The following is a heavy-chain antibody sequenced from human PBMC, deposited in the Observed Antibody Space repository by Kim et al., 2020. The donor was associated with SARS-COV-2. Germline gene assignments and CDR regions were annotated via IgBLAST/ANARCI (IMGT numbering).Heavy chain of an antibody. D-gene: IGHD4-17*01. Sequence: GGSLRLSCAASGFTFSSYAMHWVRQAPGKGLEWVSVISYDGGNKYYADSVKGRFTISRDNSKNTLYLQMNSLRAEDTAVYYCARAHFGVTTGVEYWGQGALVTVS. V-gene: IGHV3-30-3*01. CDR3: ARAHFGVTTGVEY. CDR1: GFTFSSYA. J-gene: IGHJ4*02. CDR2: ISYDGGNK.